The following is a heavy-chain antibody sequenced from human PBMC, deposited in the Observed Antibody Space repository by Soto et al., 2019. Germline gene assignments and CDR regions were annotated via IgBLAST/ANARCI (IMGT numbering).Heavy chain of an antibody. J-gene: IGHJ4*02. CDR1: GGTFSSYA. Sequence: QVQLVQSGAEVKKPGSSVKVSCKASGGTFSSYAISWVRQAPGQGLEWMGGIIPIFGTADYAQKFQGRVTINADESTSTAYVGLGSLSSEDTAVYYCARGDSGGSSGYYYRGGDYWGQGTLVTVSS. D-gene: IGHD3-22*01. V-gene: IGHV1-69*12. CDR2: IIPIFGTA. CDR3: ARGDSGGSSGYYYRGGDY.